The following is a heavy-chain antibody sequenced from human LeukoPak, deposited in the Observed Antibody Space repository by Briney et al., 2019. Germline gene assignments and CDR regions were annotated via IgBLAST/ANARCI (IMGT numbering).Heavy chain of an antibody. D-gene: IGHD6-13*01. CDR3: ARVGPYAAAGIGGGWSEQTDAFDI. Sequence: GRSLRLSCAVSGFTFSSYDMSWVRQAPGKGLEWVSAISASGGSTFYTDSVKGRFKISRDNSKKALDLQMNSLRAEDTDVYYGARVGPYAAAGIGGGWSEQTDAFDIWGQGTMVTVSS. CDR2: ISASGGST. J-gene: IGHJ3*02. CDR1: GFTFSSYD. V-gene: IGHV3-23*01.